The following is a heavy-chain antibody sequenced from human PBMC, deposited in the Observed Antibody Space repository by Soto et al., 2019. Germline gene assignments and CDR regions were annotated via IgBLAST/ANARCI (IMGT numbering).Heavy chain of an antibody. J-gene: IGHJ4*02. Sequence: SETLSLTCTVSGGSIGSYYWNWIRQLPGKGLEWIGYIYYSGTTNYNPSLKSRVTMSVDTSKNQFSLKLGSVSAADTAVYYCARTSGVSISYYDDYWGQGTLVTVSS. CDR1: GGSIGSYY. D-gene: IGHD3-22*01. CDR3: ARTSGVSISYYDDY. V-gene: IGHV4-59*01. CDR2: IYYSGTT.